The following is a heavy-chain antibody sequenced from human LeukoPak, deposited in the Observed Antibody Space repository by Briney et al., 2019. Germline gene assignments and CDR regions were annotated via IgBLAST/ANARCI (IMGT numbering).Heavy chain of an antibody. CDR2: INPNSGGT. J-gene: IGHJ4*02. Sequence: ASVKVSCKASGYTFTGYYMHWVRQAPGQGLEWMGWINPNSGGTNCAQKFQGRVTMTRDTSISTAYMELSRLRSDDTAVYYCARDYDFWSGYSLYYFDYWGQGTLVTVSS. CDR3: ARDYDFWSGYSLYYFDY. CDR1: GYTFTGYY. D-gene: IGHD3-3*01. V-gene: IGHV1-2*02.